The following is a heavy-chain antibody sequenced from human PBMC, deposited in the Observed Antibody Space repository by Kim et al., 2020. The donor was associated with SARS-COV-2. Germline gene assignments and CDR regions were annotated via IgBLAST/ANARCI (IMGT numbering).Heavy chain of an antibody. J-gene: IGHJ6*02. Sequence: SETLSLTCTVSGGSISSYYWSWIRQPPGKGLEWIGYIYYSGSTNYNPSLKSRVTISVDTSKNQFSLKLSSVTAADTAVYYCARMSGYDYNYYYYYGMDVWGQGTTVTVSS. V-gene: IGHV4-59*08. CDR3: ARMSGYDYNYYYYYGMDV. D-gene: IGHD5-12*01. CDR2: IYYSGST. CDR1: GGSISSYY.